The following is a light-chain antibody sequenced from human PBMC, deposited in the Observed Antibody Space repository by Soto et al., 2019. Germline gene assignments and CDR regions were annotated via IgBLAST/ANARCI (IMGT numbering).Light chain of an antibody. Sequence: DIQMTQSPSSLSASVGDRVTISCRAGRPISDFLNWYQHKPGKAPKLLIFAASSLQTGVPSRFAGSGSGTDFSLTITNLQPDDFATYYCQQNYNTPWTFGPGTKLEIK. CDR3: QQNYNTPWT. J-gene: IGKJ1*01. CDR1: RPISDF. V-gene: IGKV1-39*01. CDR2: AAS.